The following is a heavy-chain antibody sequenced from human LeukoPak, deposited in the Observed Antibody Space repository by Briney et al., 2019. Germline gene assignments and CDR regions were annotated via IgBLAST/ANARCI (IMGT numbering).Heavy chain of an antibody. V-gene: IGHV3-21*01. CDR2: ISSSSSYI. J-gene: IGHJ4*02. Sequence: TGGSLRLSCAASGFTFSSYSMNWVRQAPGKGLEWVSSISSSSSYIYYADSVKGRFTISRDNAKNSLYLQMNSLRAEDTAVYYCARDIAVAGTGDLNYWGQGTLVTVSS. D-gene: IGHD6-19*01. CDR1: GFTFSSYS. CDR3: ARDIAVAGTGDLNY.